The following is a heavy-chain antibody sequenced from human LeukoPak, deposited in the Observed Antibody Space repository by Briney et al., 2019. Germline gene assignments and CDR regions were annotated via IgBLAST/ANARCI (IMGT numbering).Heavy chain of an antibody. Sequence: ASVKVSCKASGGTFSSYAISWVRQAPGQGLEWMGGIIPIFGTANYAQKFQGRVTITADKSTRTAYMELSSLRSEDTAVYYCARGGRAYCSSTSCYGAFDIWGQGTMVTVSS. CDR2: IIPIFGTA. CDR3: ARGGRAYCSSTSCYGAFDI. V-gene: IGHV1-69*06. CDR1: GGTFSSYA. D-gene: IGHD2-2*01. J-gene: IGHJ3*02.